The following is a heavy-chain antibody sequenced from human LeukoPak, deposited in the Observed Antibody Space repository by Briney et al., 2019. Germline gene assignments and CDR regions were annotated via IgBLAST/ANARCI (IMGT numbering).Heavy chain of an antibody. Sequence: GGSLRLSCVDSGFTFDDYGMSWVRQAPGKGLEWVSGINWNGGSTGYADSVRGRFTISRDNAKNSLYLQMNSLRAEDTALYYCAGGWGHWFDPWGQGTLVTVSS. CDR3: AGGWGHWFDP. V-gene: IGHV3-20*04. CDR2: INWNGGST. J-gene: IGHJ5*02. CDR1: GFTFDDYG. D-gene: IGHD3-16*01.